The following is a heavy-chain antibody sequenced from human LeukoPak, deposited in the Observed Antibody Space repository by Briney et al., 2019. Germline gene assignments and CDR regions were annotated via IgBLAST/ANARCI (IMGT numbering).Heavy chain of an antibody. CDR1: GGSISSSSYY. J-gene: IGHJ6*03. CDR3: ARGRIDRFLEWLLPQQDYMDV. Sequence: SETLSLTCTVSGGSISSSSYYWGWIRQPPGKGLEWIGSIYYSGSTNYNPSLKSRVTISVDTSKNQFSLKLSSVTAADTAVYYCARGRIDRFLEWLLPQQDYMDVWGKGTTVTVSS. V-gene: IGHV4-39*07. CDR2: IYYSGST. D-gene: IGHD3-3*01.